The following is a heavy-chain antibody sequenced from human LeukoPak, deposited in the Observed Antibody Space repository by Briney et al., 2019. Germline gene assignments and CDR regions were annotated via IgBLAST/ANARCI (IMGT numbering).Heavy chain of an antibody. Sequence: ASVKVSCKAFGYTFTGYWMHWVRQAPGQGLEWMGWINTNTGNPTYAQGLTGRFLLSLDTSVSTAYLQISSLKAEDTAIYYCARRHDYGDYVSYWGQGTLVTVSS. D-gene: IGHD4-17*01. CDR2: INTNTGNP. J-gene: IGHJ4*02. V-gene: IGHV7-4-1*02. CDR1: GYTFTGYW. CDR3: ARRHDYGDYVSY.